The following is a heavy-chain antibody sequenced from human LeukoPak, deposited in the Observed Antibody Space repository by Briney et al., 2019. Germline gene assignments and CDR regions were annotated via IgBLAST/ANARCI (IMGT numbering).Heavy chain of an antibody. D-gene: IGHD5-18*01. Sequence: TSETLSLTCTVSGGSINNYYWSWIRQPPGKGLEWIGYIYYSGGDMNYNPSLKSRLTISVDTSKSQISLMLTPMTAADTAVYYCARQPAATAAFDIWAQGTMVTVSS. J-gene: IGHJ3*02. CDR1: GGSINNYY. V-gene: IGHV4-59*08. CDR3: ARQPAATAAFDI. CDR2: IYYSGGDM.